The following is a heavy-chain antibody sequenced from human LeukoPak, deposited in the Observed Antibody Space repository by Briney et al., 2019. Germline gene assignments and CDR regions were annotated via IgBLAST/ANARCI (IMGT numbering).Heavy chain of an antibody. V-gene: IGHV3-7*01. CDR2: VNQDGSEK. CDR3: SRALEV. CDR1: GFIFRNYW. J-gene: IGHJ6*04. Sequence: GGSLRLSCDVSGFIFRNYWMDWVRQAPGRGLEWVANVNQDGSEKYFVDSVKGRFTISRDNAKNSLYLQMNSLRAEDTAVYYCSRALEVWGKGTTVTVSS.